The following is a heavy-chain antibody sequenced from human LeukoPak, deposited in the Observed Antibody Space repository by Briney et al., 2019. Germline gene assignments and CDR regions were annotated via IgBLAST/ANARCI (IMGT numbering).Heavy chain of an antibody. J-gene: IGHJ4*02. CDR3: ARVTRGSGSYWGFDH. V-gene: IGHV4-59*01. CDR1: GFSISSYY. Sequence: SSETLSLTCTVSGFSISSYYWSWIRQPPGKGLEWIGYIYYSGSTNYNPSLKSRVTISVDTSKNQFSLKLSSVTAADTAVYYCARVTRGSGSYWGFDHWGQGTLVTVSS. CDR2: IYYSGST. D-gene: IGHD3-10*01.